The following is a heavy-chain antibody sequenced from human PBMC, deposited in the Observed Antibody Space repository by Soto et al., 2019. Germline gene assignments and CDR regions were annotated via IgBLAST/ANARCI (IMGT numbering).Heavy chain of an antibody. CDR1: GYTVTGYY. D-gene: IGHD3-10*01. J-gene: IGHJ4*02. Sequence: ASVKVSCKASGYTVTGYYMHWVRQSPGQGLGWLGWINPNSGGTNYAQKFHGCVTITRDTSISTSYMELSRLRSDDTAVYYCATSRYYYGSGSSYPSALDSWGQGTLVTVSS. V-gene: IGHV1-2*04. CDR3: ATSRYYYGSGSSYPSALDS. CDR2: INPNSGGT.